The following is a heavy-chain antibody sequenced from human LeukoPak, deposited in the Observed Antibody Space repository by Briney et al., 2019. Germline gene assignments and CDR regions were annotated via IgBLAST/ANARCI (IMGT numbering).Heavy chain of an antibody. CDR3: AKDYFSGDYNIYYFDY. CDR2: ISYDGSNK. Sequence: GGSLRLSCAASGFTFSNYGIHWVRQAPGKGLEWVAVISYDGSNKYYADSVKGRFTISRDNSKNTLYLQMNSLRAEDTAVYYCAKDYFSGDYNIYYFDYWGQGTLVTVSS. J-gene: IGHJ4*02. CDR1: GFTFSNYG. V-gene: IGHV3-30*18. D-gene: IGHD3-10*01.